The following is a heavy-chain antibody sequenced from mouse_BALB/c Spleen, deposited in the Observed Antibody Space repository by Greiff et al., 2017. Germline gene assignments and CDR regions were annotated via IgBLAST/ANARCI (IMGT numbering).Heavy chain of an antibody. J-gene: IGHJ2*01. Sequence: VQLQQSGTVLARPGASVKMSCKASGYSFTSYWMHWVKQRPGQGLEWIGAIYPGNSDTSYNQKFKGKAKLTAVTSASTAYMELSSLTNEDSAVYYCTRGYYRPYFDYWGQGTTLTVSS. D-gene: IGHD2-14*01. CDR3: TRGYYRPYFDY. CDR2: IYPGNSDT. CDR1: GYSFTSYW. V-gene: IGHV1-5*01.